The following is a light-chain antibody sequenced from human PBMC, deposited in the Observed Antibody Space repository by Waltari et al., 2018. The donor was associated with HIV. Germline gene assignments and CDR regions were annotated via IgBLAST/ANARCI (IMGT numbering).Light chain of an antibody. V-gene: IGLV2-14*03. J-gene: IGLJ1*01. Sequence: QSALTQPASVSGSPGQSITMSCTGTSSDVGGYKYVTWYPQHPRKAPKLIIYDVSNRPSGVSDRFSGSKSGNTASLTISGLQAEDEADYYCSSYTSSSTYVFGAGTKVTVL. CDR2: DVS. CDR1: SSDVGGYKY. CDR3: SSYTSSSTYV.